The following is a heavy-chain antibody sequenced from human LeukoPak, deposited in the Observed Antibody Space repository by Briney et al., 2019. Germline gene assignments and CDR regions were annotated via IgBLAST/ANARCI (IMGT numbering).Heavy chain of an antibody. Sequence: GGSLRLSCAASEFTFSSYAMNWIRQAPGKGLEWVSTISGSGDNTYYADSVKGRFTISRDNSKNTLYLQMNSLRAEDTAVYYCAKDPRYGGYWGQGTLATVSS. CDR3: AKDPRYGGY. CDR1: EFTFSSYA. CDR2: ISGSGDNT. V-gene: IGHV3-23*01. D-gene: IGHD5-18*01. J-gene: IGHJ4*02.